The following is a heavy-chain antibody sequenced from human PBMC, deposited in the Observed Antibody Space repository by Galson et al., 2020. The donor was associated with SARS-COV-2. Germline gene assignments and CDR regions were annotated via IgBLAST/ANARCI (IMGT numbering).Heavy chain of an antibody. CDR1: GYNFIGYY. CDR3: ATGLISDGFHI. V-gene: IGHV1-2*04. D-gene: IGHD2-8*01. J-gene: IGHJ3*02. CDR2: INPNSGGT. Sequence: GESLKISCKASGYNFIGYYMHWVRQAPGQGLEWMGWINPNSGGTNYAQKFQGWVTMTRDASTSTAYMELSRLKSDDTAVYYCATGLISDGFHIWGQGTMVTVSS.